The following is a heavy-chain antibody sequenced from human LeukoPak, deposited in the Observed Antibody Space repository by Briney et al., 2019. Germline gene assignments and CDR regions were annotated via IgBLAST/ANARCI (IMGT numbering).Heavy chain of an antibody. Sequence: ASVKVSCKASGYTLTDYYMHWVRQAPGQELEWMGWMNPRSGDTKYAQRFQGRVTMTRDTSISTAYMELSSLRSDDTAVYYCARGRSGVWYFDYWGQGTLVTVSS. D-gene: IGHD3-3*01. J-gene: IGHJ4*02. CDR3: ARGRSGVWYFDY. CDR2: MNPRSGDT. V-gene: IGHV1-2*02. CDR1: GYTLTDYY.